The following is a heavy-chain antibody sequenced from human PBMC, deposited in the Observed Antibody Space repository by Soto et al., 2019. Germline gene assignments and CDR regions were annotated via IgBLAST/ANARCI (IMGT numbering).Heavy chain of an antibody. D-gene: IGHD3-22*01. CDR1: GGSISSGGYY. Sequence: SETLSLTCTVSGGSISSGGYYWSWVRQHPGKGLEWIGYIYYSGSTYYNPSLKSRVTISVDTSKNQFSLKLSSVTAADTAAYYCTRVDDSSANWFDPWGQGTLVTVPS. CDR2: IYYSGST. CDR3: TRVDDSSANWFDP. V-gene: IGHV4-31*03. J-gene: IGHJ5*02.